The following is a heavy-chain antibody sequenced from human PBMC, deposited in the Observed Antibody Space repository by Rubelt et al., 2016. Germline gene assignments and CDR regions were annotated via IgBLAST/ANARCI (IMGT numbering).Heavy chain of an antibody. V-gene: IGHV4-59*12. D-gene: IGHD4-23*01. CDR2: INHSGST. J-gene: IGHJ5*02. CDR3: ARGHGGNSRRGASRWFDP. Sequence: QVQLQESGPGLVKPSETLSLTCTVSGGSISSYYWSWIRQPPGKGLEWIGEINHSGSTNYNPSPRGWCPLSCAPSRNRFPRKLGSVPAADTAGYYCARGHGGNSRRGASRWFDPWGQGTLVTVSS. CDR1: GGSISSYY.